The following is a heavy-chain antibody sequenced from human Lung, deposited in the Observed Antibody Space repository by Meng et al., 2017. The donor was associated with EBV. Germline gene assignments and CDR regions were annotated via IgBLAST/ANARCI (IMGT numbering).Heavy chain of an antibody. Sequence: RPQGPGPGLVQPSGTPSLTCAFSGGSIGSSNWWSWVRQPPGKGLEWIGEIYHSGSTNHNPSLKSRVTISVDKSKNQFSLKLSSVTAADTAVYYCARGGTSSAPFDYWGQGTLVTVSS. CDR2: IYHSGST. J-gene: IGHJ4*02. D-gene: IGHD2-2*01. CDR1: GGSIGSSNW. CDR3: ARGGTSSAPFDY. V-gene: IGHV4-4*02.